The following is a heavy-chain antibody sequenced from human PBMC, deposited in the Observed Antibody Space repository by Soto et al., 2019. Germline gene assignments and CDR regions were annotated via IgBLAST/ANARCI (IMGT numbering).Heavy chain of an antibody. CDR3: AKGGTTYYYDSSGYYYEC. CDR2: ISYYGSNK. J-gene: IGHJ4*02. Sequence: PWGSRRLSCAASGFTFSSYGMHWVRQAPGKGLEWVAVISYYGSNKYYADSVKGRFTISRDNSKNTLYLQMNSLRAEDTAVYYCAKGGTTYYYDSSGYYYECWGKGNLVTMSS. CDR1: GFTFSSYG. D-gene: IGHD3-22*01. V-gene: IGHV3-30*18.